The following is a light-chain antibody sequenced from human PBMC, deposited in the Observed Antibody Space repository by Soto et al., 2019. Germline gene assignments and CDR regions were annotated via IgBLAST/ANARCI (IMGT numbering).Light chain of an antibody. J-gene: IGKJ2*01. Sequence: EIVLTQSPGTLSLSPGERATLACWASQSVSSSLVACYQKKPGQAPRLLIHGASSRATDIPDRFSGSGSGTDFTLTISRLEPEDYAVYYYQQYGSSPNTFGQGTRLEIK. CDR1: QSVSSSL. V-gene: IGKV3-20*01. CDR2: GAS. CDR3: QQYGSSPNT.